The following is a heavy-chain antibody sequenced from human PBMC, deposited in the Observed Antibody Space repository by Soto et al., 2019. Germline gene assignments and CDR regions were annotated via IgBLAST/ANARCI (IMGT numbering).Heavy chain of an antibody. CDR1: GFTFSVYA. CDR3: AKALYGGFTY. J-gene: IGHJ4*02. CDR2: ISGSGDST. D-gene: IGHD3-10*01. V-gene: IGHV3-23*01. Sequence: EVRLLESGGGLVQPGGSLRLSCAASGFTFSVYAMSWVRQAPGKGLEWVSGISGSGDSTHYADSVKGRFTGSRDNSQSLLYLQTNSRRAEDTAIYYCAKALYGGFTYWGQGTLVTVSS.